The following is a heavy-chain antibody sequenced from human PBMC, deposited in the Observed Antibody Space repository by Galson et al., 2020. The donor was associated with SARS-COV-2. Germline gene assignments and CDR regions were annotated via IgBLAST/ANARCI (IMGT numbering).Heavy chain of an antibody. CDR2: GGNK. CDR3: ARDSAAYYDFWNVLDMDV. Sequence: GGNKYYADSVKGRFTISRDNSKNTLYLQMSSLRVEDTAVYYCARDSAAYYDFWNVLDMDVWGQGTTVTVS. J-gene: IGHJ6*02. D-gene: IGHD3-3*01. V-gene: IGHV3-30*15.